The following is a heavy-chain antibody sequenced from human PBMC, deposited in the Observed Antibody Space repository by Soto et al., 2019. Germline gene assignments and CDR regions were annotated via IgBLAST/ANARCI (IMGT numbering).Heavy chain of an antibody. V-gene: IGHV4-31*03. J-gene: IGHJ4*02. CDR1: GGSISSGGYY. Sequence: SETLSLTCTVSGGSISSGGYYWSWIRQHPGKGLEWIGYIYYSGSTYYNPSLKSRVTISLDRSKSQFSLTLSSVTAADTAVYFCARNAAAAENYFDSWGQGTLVTVSS. CDR2: IYYSGST. D-gene: IGHD6-13*01. CDR3: ARNAAAAENYFDS.